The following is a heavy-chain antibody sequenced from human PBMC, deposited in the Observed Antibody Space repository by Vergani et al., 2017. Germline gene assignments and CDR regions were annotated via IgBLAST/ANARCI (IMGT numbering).Heavy chain of an antibody. CDR1: GYSISSGYY. J-gene: IGHJ4*02. Sequence: QVQLQESGPGLVQPSETLSLTCAVSGYSISSGYYWGWIRQPPGKGLEWIGSIYHSGSTYYNPSLKSRVTISVDTSKNQFSLKLSSVTAADTAVYYCARDGTVPFAYWGQGTLVTVSS. V-gene: IGHV4-38-2*02. CDR3: ARDGTVPFAY. D-gene: IGHD4-17*01. CDR2: IYHSGST.